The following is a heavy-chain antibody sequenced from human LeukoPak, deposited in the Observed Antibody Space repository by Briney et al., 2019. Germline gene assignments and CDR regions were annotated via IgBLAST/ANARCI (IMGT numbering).Heavy chain of an antibody. CDR3: AGCAGNSCYFDY. V-gene: IGHV3-30*03. J-gene: IGHJ4*02. D-gene: IGHD1-1*01. CDR1: GFTFSSYG. CDR2: ISYDGSNK. Sequence: PGRSLRLSCAASGFTFSSYGVHWVRQAPGKGLEWVAVISYDGSNKYYADSVKGRFTISRDNAKNSLYLQLNSLRAEDTAVYYCAGCAGNSCYFDYWGQGTLVIVSS.